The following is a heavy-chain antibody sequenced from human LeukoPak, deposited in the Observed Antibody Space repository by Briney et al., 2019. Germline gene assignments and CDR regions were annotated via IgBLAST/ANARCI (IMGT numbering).Heavy chain of an antibody. J-gene: IGHJ4*02. CDR3: AKDGPGSSGYIDY. V-gene: IGHV3-30*18. CDR2: ISYDGSNK. Sequence: GGSLRLSCAASGFTFSSYGMHWVRQAPGKGLEWVAVISYDGSNKYYADSVKGRFTISRDNSKNTLYLQMNSLRAEDTAVYYCAKDGPGSSGYIDYWGQGTLVTVSS. D-gene: IGHD3-22*01. CDR1: GFTFSSYG.